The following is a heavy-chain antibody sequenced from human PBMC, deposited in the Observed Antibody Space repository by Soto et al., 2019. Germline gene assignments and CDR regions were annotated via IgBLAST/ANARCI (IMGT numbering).Heavy chain of an antibody. CDR2: IYYSGST. D-gene: IGHD3-10*01. CDR3: ARGTLWFGDDADI. Sequence: SETLSLTCTVSGGSISSYYWSWIRQPPGKGLEWIGYIYYSGSTNYNPSLKSRVTISVDTSKNQFSLKLSSVTAADTAVYYCARGTLWFGDDADIWGQGTMVTVSS. J-gene: IGHJ3*02. V-gene: IGHV4-59*01. CDR1: GGSISSYY.